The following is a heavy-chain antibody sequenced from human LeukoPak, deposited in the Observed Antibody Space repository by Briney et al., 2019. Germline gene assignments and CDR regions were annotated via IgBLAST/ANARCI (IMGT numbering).Heavy chain of an antibody. CDR2: IYYRGGT. J-gene: IGHJ4*02. D-gene: IGHD1-26*01. CDR3: ARRDYSGSYFDY. CDR1: GGSISSSSHY. Sequence: TSSETLSLTCTVSGGSISSSSHYWGWIRQAPGKGLEWIGNIYYRGGTYYNPSLKSRVTMSVDTSKNQFSLKLSSVTAADTAVYYCARRDYSGSYFDYWGQGTLVTVSS. V-gene: IGHV4-39*01.